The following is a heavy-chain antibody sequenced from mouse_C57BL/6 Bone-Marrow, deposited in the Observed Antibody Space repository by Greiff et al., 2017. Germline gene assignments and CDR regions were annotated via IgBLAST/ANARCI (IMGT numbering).Heavy chain of an antibody. CDR1: GFTFTDYY. CDR3: ARYGSSSFDY. J-gene: IGHJ2*01. V-gene: IGHV7-3*01. CDR2: IRNKANGYTT. D-gene: IGHD1-1*01. Sequence: EVQVVESGGGLVQPGGSLSLSCAASGFTFTDYYMSWVRQPPGKALEWLGFIRNKANGYTTEYSASVKGRFTISSDNSQSILYLQMNALRAEDSATYYCARYGSSSFDYWGQGTTITVSS.